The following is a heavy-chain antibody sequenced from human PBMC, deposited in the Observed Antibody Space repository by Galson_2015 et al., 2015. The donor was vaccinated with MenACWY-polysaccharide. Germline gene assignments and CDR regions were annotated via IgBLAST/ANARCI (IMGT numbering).Heavy chain of an antibody. D-gene: IGHD4-17*01. CDR2: ISSSGSTI. J-gene: IGHJ5*02. Sequence: SLRLSCAASGFTFSSYEMNWVRQAPGKGLEWVSYISSSGSTIYYADSVKGRFTISRDNAKNSLYLQMNSLRAEDTAVYYCARSQGGDYGWFDPWGQGTLVTGSS. CDR3: ARSQGGDYGWFDP. V-gene: IGHV3-48*03. CDR1: GFTFSSYE.